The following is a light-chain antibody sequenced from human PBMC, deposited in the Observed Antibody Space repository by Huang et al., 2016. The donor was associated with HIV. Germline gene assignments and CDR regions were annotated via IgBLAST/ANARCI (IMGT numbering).Light chain of an antibody. Sequence: DIQMTQSPSSLSASVRNRVTITCRASQAIAKSLAWYQQKPGKAPKLLLYAASRLESVVPSRFIGSGSGTDYTLTISSLQPEDFATYYCQQYHSTPYTFGQGTKLEIK. CDR1: QAIAKS. CDR3: QQYHSTPYT. J-gene: IGKJ2*01. CDR2: AAS. V-gene: IGKV1-NL1*01.